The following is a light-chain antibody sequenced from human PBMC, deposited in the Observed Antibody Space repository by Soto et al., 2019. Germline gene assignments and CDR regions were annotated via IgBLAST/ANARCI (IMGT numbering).Light chain of an antibody. J-gene: IGKJ4*01. Sequence: EIVLTQSPGTLSLSLGERATLSCRASQSISINYLAWYQQKPGQAPRLLIYGASSRASGIPDRFSGSGSGTDFTLTISRVEPEDFAVYYCQQFRSSPLTSGGGTKVDIK. CDR2: GAS. CDR3: QQFRSSPLT. V-gene: IGKV3-20*01. CDR1: QSISINY.